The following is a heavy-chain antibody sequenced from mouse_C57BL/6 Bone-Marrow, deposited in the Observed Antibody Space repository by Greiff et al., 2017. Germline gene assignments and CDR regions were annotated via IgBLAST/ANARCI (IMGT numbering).Heavy chain of an antibody. J-gene: IGHJ4*01. CDR2: ISSGGSYT. CDR3: ARHGNYYSYYAMDY. Sequence: DVKLQESGGDLVKPGGSLKLSCAASGFTFSSYGMSWVRQTPDKRLEWVATISSGGSYTYYPDSVKGRFTISRDNAKNTLYLQMSSLKSEDTAMYYCARHGNYYSYYAMDYWGQGTSVTVSS. D-gene: IGHD2-1*01. V-gene: IGHV5-6*02. CDR1: GFTFSSYG.